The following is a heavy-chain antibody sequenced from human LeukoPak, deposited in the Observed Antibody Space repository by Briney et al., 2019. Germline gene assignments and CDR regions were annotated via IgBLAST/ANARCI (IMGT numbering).Heavy chain of an antibody. CDR2: ISVSGGST. J-gene: IGHJ4*02. CDR1: GFTFSSHA. Sequence: SGGSLRLSCVASGFTFSSHAMSWVRQAPGKGLEWVSGISVSGGSTYYADSVKGRFTISRDNSKNSLYLQMNSLRAEDTALYYCARTDRLGAALLASFDYWGQGTLVTVSS. CDR3: ARTDRLGAALLASFDY. V-gene: IGHV3-23*01. D-gene: IGHD3-16*01.